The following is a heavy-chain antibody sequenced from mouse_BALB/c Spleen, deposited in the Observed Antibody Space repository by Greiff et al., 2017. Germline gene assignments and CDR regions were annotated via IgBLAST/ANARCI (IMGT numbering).Heavy chain of an antibody. Sequence: VQLQQSGPELVKPGASVKMSCKASGYTFTSYVMHWVKQKPGQGLAWIGYINPYNDGTKYNEKFKGKATLTSDNSSSTAYMELSSLTSEDSAVYYCAREGHYYGYLDYWGQGTTLTVSS. CDR3: AREGHYYGYLDY. V-gene: IGHV1-14*01. J-gene: IGHJ2*01. CDR1: GYTFTSYV. CDR2: INPYNDGT. D-gene: IGHD1-2*01.